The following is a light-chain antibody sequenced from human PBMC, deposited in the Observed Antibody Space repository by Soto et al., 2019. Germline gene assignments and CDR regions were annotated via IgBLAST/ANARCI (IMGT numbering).Light chain of an antibody. CDR3: QQYGSSGT. Sequence: EIVMTQSPATLSVSPMEIATLSFMASQSVSNNYLAWYQQKPGQAPRLLIYGASNRATGIPDRFSGSGSGTDFTLTISRLETEDFAVYYCQQYGSSGTFGQGTKVDIK. V-gene: IGKV3-20*01. CDR1: QSVSNNY. CDR2: GAS. J-gene: IGKJ1*01.